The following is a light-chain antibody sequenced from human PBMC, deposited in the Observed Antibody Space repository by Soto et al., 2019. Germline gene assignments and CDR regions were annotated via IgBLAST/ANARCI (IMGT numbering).Light chain of an antibody. V-gene: IGKV4-1*01. Sequence: DIVMTQSPDSLAVSLGERATINCKSSQSVFFRSKNKDYLAWYQHKPGQPPKRLFYWSTTRESGVPDRFSGSGSGTDFTLTISSLQAEDVAVYYCHQYYTMPYSFGQGTKLEIK. CDR1: QSVFFRSKNKDY. J-gene: IGKJ2*03. CDR2: WST. CDR3: HQYYTMPYS.